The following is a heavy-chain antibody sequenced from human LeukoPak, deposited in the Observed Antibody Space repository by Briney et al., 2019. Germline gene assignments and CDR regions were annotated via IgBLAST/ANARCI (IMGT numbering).Heavy chain of an antibody. J-gene: IGHJ4*02. D-gene: IGHD1-7*01. CDR2: IKQDGSEK. Sequence: PGGSLRLSCAASGFTFSSYWMSWVRQAPGKGLERVANIKQDGSEKYYVDSVKGRFTISRDNAKNSLYLEMNSLRAEDTAVYYCARDHTPHVGTGTTPGIDYWGQGTLVTVSS. V-gene: IGHV3-7*01. CDR3: ARDHTPHVGTGTTPGIDY. CDR1: GFTFSSYW.